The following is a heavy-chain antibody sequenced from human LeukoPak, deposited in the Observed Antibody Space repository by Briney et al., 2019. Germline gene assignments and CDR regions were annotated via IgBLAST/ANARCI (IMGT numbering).Heavy chain of an antibody. J-gene: IGHJ4*02. CDR3: AREGGFGYSYGYGGAFDH. D-gene: IGHD5-18*01. CDR1: GGTFSSYA. CDR2: IIPIFGTA. Sequence: SVKVSRKASGGTFSSYAISWVRQAPGQGLEWMGGIIPIFGTANYAQKFQGRVTITTDESTSTAYMELSSLRSEDTAVYYCAREGGFGYSYGYGGAFDHWGQGTLVTVSS. V-gene: IGHV1-69*05.